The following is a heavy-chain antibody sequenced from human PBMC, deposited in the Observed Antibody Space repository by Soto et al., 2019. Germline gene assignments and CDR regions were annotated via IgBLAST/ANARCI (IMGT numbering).Heavy chain of an antibody. V-gene: IGHV4-39*01. D-gene: IGHD4-17*01. Sequence: QLLLQESGPGLVTPSETLSLTCAVSGVSISESSHYWAWIRQPPGKGLEWIASIYYTGRIYYNPPRRSRRTIPIDTTRDQFSLNLSSVTAADMAVYYCARHLGNYGDGAFDFWGQGTPVPVSS. J-gene: IGHJ4*02. CDR2: IYYTGRI. CDR1: GVSISESSHY. CDR3: ARHLGNYGDGAFDF.